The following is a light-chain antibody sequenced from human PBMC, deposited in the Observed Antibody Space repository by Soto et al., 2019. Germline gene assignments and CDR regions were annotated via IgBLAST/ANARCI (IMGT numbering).Light chain of an antibody. CDR3: SSYTSSNTLV. CDR1: SSDVGAYNY. Sequence: QSALTQPASVSGSPGQSITISCIVTSSDVGAYNYVSWYQQHPGKAPKLMIFEVSDRPSGVSNRFSGSKSGNTASLTISGLQSEDEADYYCSSYTSSNTLVFGGGTKVTVL. CDR2: EVS. J-gene: IGLJ2*01. V-gene: IGLV2-14*01.